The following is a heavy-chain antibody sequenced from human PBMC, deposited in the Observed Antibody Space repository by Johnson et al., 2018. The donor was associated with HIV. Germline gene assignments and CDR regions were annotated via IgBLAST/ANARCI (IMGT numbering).Heavy chain of an antibody. V-gene: IGHV3-30*18. CDR2: ISYDGSNK. D-gene: IGHD3-3*01. Sequence: VQLVESGGGVVQPGRSLRLSCAASGFTFSSYGMHWVRQAPGKGLEWVAVISYDGSNKYYADSVKGRFTISRDNSKNTLYLQMNSLRAEDTAVYYCAKDLDGGYYTLDAFDIWGQGTMVTVSS. CDR3: AKDLDGGYYTLDAFDI. CDR1: GFTFSSYG. J-gene: IGHJ3*02.